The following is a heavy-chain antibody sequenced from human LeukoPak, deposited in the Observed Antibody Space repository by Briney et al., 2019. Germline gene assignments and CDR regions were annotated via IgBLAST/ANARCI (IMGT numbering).Heavy chain of an antibody. J-gene: IGHJ6*03. CDR2: ISGSGGST. V-gene: IGHV3-23*01. Sequence: GGSLRLSCAASGFTFSSYAMSWVRQAPGKGLECVSAISGSGGSTYYADSVKGRFTISRDNSKNTLYLQMNSLRAGDTAVYYCAKDRGFYYYMDVWGKGTTVTVSS. CDR3: AKDRGFYYYMDV. CDR1: GFTFSSYA.